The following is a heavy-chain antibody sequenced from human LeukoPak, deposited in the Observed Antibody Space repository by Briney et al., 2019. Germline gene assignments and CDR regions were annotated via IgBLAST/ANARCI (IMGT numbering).Heavy chain of an antibody. J-gene: IGHJ3*02. D-gene: IGHD3-3*01. V-gene: IGHV3-53*01. CDR3: ARVHYDFWSGWEGGAFDI. CDR1: GFTVSSNY. Sequence: GSLRLSCAASGFTVSSNYMSWVRQAPGKGLEWVSVIYSGGSTYYADSVKGRFTISRDNSKNTLYLQMNSLRAEDTAVYYCARVHYDFWSGWEGGAFDIWGQGTMVTVSS. CDR2: IYSGGST.